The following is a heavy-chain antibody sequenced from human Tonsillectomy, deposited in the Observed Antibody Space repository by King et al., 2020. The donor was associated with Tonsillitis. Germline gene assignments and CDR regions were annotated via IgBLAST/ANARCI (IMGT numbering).Heavy chain of an antibody. V-gene: IGHV3-11*05. D-gene: IGHD2-15*01. CDR2: ISGSTNYT. J-gene: IGHJ4*02. CDR1: GFTFSDYY. CDR3: ARSEIGDCSGGSCFYFDN. Sequence: VQLVESGGGLVKAGGSLRLSCAASGFTFSDYYINWIRQAPGKGLEWVSYISGSTNYTKYADTVKGRFTISRDNAKNFLYLQMNSLRAEDMAVYYCARSEIGDCSGGSCFYFDNWGQGTLVTVSS.